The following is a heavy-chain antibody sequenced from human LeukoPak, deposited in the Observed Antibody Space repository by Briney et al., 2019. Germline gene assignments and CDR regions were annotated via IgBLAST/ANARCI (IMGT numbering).Heavy chain of an antibody. CDR2: MSGSGDTT. CDR1: GFDFNDFA. CDR3: AKDHVGIAMIVMVLDS. J-gene: IGHJ4*02. V-gene: IGHV3-23*01. D-gene: IGHD3-22*01. Sequence: GGSLRLSCAASGFDFNDFAMTWVHQAPGKGLEWVSSMSGSGDTTEYAASVKGRFTISRDNAKKTLFLEMNSLRVEDTAIYYCAKDHVGIAMIVMVLDSWGQGTLVTVSS.